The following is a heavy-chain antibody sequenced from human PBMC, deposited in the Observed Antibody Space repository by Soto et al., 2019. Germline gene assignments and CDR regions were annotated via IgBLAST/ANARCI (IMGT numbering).Heavy chain of an antibody. Sequence: SETLSLTCDVTGYAISSGYYWGWIRQPPGKGLEWIGSAYHNGNANYNPSLESRVAISIDTSKNQFSLDLTSVTAADTAVYYCATQSRNWGWGAFDVWGQGTMVTVS. CDR1: GYAISSGYY. CDR2: AYHNGNA. V-gene: IGHV4-38-2*01. CDR3: ATQSRNWGWGAFDV. J-gene: IGHJ3*01. D-gene: IGHD3-16*01.